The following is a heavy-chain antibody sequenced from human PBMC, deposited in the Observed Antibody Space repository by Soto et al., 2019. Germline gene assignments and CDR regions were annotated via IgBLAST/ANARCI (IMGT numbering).Heavy chain of an antibody. J-gene: IGHJ5*02. D-gene: IGHD3-10*01. Sequence: QVQLVQSGGEVKKPGASVKVSCKASGYTFTNYGISWVRQAPGQGLEWMGWINVYNGNTKYAQKVQGRVTMTTDTTASTADMERRSRRSDDTAVYYCARGVGSGSYYNQYNWFDPWGQGTLVTVSS. CDR3: ARGVGSGSYYNQYNWFDP. CDR1: GYTFTNYG. V-gene: IGHV1-18*01. CDR2: INVYNGNT.